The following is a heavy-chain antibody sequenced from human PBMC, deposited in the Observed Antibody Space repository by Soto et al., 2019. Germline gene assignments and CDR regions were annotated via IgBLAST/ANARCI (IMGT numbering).Heavy chain of an antibody. CDR3: ARAFLSGGGGS. CDR2: IIPMLRTV. V-gene: IGHV1-69*01. Sequence: QVLLEQSGAEVKKPGSSVKVSCKASGGSFSSSAISWVRQAPGQGLEWVGGIIPMLRTVNYAHKFQGRVTISADESTHTAYLDLDSLTSEGTAMYYCARAFLSGGGGSWGQGTLVTVSS. CDR1: GGSFSSSA. D-gene: IGHD3-10*02. J-gene: IGHJ5*02.